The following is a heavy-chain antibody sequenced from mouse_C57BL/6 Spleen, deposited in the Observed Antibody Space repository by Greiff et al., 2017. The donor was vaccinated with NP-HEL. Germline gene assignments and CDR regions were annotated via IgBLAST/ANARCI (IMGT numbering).Heavy chain of an antibody. CDR2: IDPSDSYT. J-gene: IGHJ3*01. V-gene: IGHV1-50*01. Sequence: QVQLQQPGAELVKPGASVKLSCKASGYTFTSYWMQWVKQRPGQGLEWIGEIDPSDSYTNYNQKFKGKATLTVDTSSSTAYMELRSLTSEDSAVYYCARNSNYLAWFAYWGQGTLVTVSA. CDR1: GYTFTSYW. D-gene: IGHD2-5*01. CDR3: ARNSNYLAWFAY.